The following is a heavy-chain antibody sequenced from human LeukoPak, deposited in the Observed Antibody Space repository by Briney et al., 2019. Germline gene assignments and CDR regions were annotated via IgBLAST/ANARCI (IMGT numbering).Heavy chain of an antibody. D-gene: IGHD3-22*01. CDR2: IYSGGST. V-gene: IGHV3-53*01. CDR3: ARGKSYDSSGYYHPIDY. J-gene: IGHJ4*02. Sequence: PGGSLRLSCAASGFTVSSNYMSWVRQAPGKGLEWVSVIYSGGSTYYADSVKGRFTISRDNSKNTLYLQMNSLRAEDTAVYYCARGKSYDSSGYYHPIDYWGQGTLVTVSS. CDR1: GFTVSSNY.